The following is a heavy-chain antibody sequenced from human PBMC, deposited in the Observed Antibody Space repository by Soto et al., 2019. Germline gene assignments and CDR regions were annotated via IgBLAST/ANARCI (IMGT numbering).Heavy chain of an antibody. CDR3: ARDRSNRTTGPTGMDV. Sequence: ASVKVSCKASGYTFTTYGISWVRQAPGQGPEWMGWITAYNDNIHYAQKFQGRVTMTTDTSTSTAYMELRSLRSDDTAFYYCARDRSNRTTGPTGMDVWGQGTTVTVS. V-gene: IGHV1-18*01. CDR2: ITAYNDNI. CDR1: GYTFTTYG. D-gene: IGHD1-7*01. J-gene: IGHJ6*02.